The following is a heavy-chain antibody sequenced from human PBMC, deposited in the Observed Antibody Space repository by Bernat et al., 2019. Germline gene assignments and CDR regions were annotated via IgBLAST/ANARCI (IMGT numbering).Heavy chain of an antibody. Sequence: QVQLQQWGAGLLKPSETLSLTCAVYGGSFSGYYWSWIRQPPGKGLEWIGEINHSGSTNYNPSLKIRVTISVDTSKNQFSLKLSSVTAADTAVYYCARGRGRYNWNCVGVVSYYFDYWGQGTLVTVSS. CDR1: GGSFSGYY. D-gene: IGHD1-7*01. CDR3: ARGRGRYNWNCVGVVSYYFDY. J-gene: IGHJ4*02. CDR2: INHSGST. V-gene: IGHV4-34*01.